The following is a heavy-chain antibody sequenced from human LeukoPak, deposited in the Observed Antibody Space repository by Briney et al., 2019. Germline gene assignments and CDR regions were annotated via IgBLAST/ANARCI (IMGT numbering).Heavy chain of an antibody. J-gene: IGHJ4*02. CDR2: INHSGST. V-gene: IGHV4-34*01. CDR1: GGSFSGYY. Sequence: SETLSLTCAVYGGSFSGYYWSWIRQPPGKGLEWIGEINHSGSTNYNPSLKSRVTISVDTSKNQFSLKLGSVTAADTAVYYCARHPGGVAAPFDYWGQGTLVTVSS. D-gene: IGHD2-15*01. CDR3: ARHPGGVAAPFDY.